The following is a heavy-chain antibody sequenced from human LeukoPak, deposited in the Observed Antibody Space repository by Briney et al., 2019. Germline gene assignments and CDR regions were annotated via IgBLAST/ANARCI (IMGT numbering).Heavy chain of an antibody. J-gene: IGHJ3*02. V-gene: IGHV4-59*08. D-gene: IGHD1-26*01. CDR2: IYYSGST. CDR3: ARGAHDAFDI. Sequence: SETLSLTCTVSGGSISSYYWSWIRQPPGKGLEWIGYIYYSGSTNYNPSLKSRVTISVDTSKNQFSLKPSSVTAADTAVYYCARGAHDAFDIWGQGTMVTVSS. CDR1: GGSISSYY.